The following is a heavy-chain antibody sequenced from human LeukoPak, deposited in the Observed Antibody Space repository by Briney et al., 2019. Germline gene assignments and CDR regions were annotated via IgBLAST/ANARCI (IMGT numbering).Heavy chain of an antibody. CDR1: GFSVSDNY. J-gene: IGHJ5*02. V-gene: IGHV3-53*01. CDR2: IYSGGSI. CDR3: ARDLASLSGGDYGGS. Sequence: GGSLRLSCAASGFSVSDNYMSWVRQAPGKGLECVSVIYSGGSIYYADSVKGRFIISRDNSKNTLYLQMNSLRVEDSAVYYCARDLASLSGGDYGGSWGQGTLVTVSS. D-gene: IGHD2-21*02.